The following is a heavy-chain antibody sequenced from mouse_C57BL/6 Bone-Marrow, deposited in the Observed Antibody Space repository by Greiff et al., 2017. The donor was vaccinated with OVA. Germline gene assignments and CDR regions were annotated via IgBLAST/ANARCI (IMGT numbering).Heavy chain of an antibody. V-gene: IGHV1-50*01. D-gene: IGHD2-4*01. J-gene: IGHJ4*01. CDR3: ARRYDYGYAMDD. CDR2: IDPSASYT. CDR1: GYTFTSYW. Sequence: QVQLQQPGAELVKPGASVKLSCKASGYTFTSYWMQWVKQRPGQGLEWIGEIDPSASYTNYNQKFKGKATLTVDTSSSTAYMQLSSLTSEDSAVYYCARRYDYGYAMDDWGQGTSVTVSS.